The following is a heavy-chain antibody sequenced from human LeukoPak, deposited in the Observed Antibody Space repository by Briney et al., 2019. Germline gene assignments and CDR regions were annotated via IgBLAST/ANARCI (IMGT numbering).Heavy chain of an antibody. CDR2: IYYSGST. J-gene: IGHJ5*02. V-gene: IGHV4-59*01. CDR1: GGSISDYY. D-gene: IGHD6-13*01. CDR3: ARGRAAGRMNWFDP. Sequence: SETLSLTCTVSGGSISDYYWSWIRQPPGKGLEWIGYIYYSGSTNYSPSLKSRVTISVDTSKNQFSLRLSSVTAADTAVYYCARGRAAGRMNWFDPWGQGTLVIVSS.